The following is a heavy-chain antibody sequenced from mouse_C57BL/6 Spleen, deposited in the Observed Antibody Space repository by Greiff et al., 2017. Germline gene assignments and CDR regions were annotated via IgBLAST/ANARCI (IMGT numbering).Heavy chain of an antibody. CDR3: ARKRYDYDDRDY. Sequence: QVQLQQPGTELVKPGASVKLSCKASGYTFTSYGMHWVKQRPGQGLEWIGNINPSSGGTNYNEKFKGKATLTVDKSSSTAYMQLSSLTSEDSAVYYCARKRYDYDDRDYWGQGTSVTVSS. D-gene: IGHD2-10*02. CDR1: GYTFTSYG. J-gene: IGHJ4*01. CDR2: INPSSGGT. V-gene: IGHV1-53*01.